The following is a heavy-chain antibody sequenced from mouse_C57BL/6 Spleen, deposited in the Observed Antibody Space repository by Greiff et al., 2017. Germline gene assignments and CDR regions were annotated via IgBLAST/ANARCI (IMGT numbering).Heavy chain of an antibody. V-gene: IGHV1-7*01. J-gene: IGHJ2*01. CDR1: GYTFTSYW. CDR2: INPSSGYT. D-gene: IGHD1-1*01. Sequence: VQRVESGAELAKPGASVKLSCKASGYTFTSYWMHWVKQRPGQGLEWIGYINPSSGYTKYNQKFKDKATLTADKSSSTAYMQLSSLTYEDSAVYYCAVDTTVVAPFDYWGQGTTLTVSS. CDR3: AVDTTVVAPFDY.